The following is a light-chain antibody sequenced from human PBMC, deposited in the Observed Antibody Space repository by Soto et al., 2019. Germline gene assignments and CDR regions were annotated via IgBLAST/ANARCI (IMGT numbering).Light chain of an antibody. J-gene: IGLJ2*01. CDR2: TNN. V-gene: IGLV1-47*01. Sequence: QLVLTQPPSASGTPGQRVTISCSGSSSNIGVNYVYWYQQLPGTAPKLLIHTNNQRPSGVPDRFSGSKSGTSASLAISGLRSEDEADYHCATWDDSLSGVVFGGGTQLTVL. CDR1: SSNIGVNY. CDR3: ATWDDSLSGVV.